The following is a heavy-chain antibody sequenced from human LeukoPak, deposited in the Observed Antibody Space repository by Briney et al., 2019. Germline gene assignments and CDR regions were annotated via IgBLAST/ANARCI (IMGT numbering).Heavy chain of an antibody. V-gene: IGHV1-46*01. CDR1: GYTFTSYG. Sequence: ASVKVSCKASGYTFTSYGISWVRQAPGQGLEWMGIINPSGGSTSYAQKFQGRVTMTRDTSTSTVYMELSSLRSEDTAVYYCARGILLSDVGAPHGSFDYWGQGTLVTVSS. D-gene: IGHD1-26*01. J-gene: IGHJ4*02. CDR2: INPSGGST. CDR3: ARGILLSDVGAPHGSFDY.